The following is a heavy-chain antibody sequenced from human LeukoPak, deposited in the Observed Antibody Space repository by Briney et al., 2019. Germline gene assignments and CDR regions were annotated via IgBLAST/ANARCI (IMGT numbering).Heavy chain of an antibody. CDR1: GFTFSSYA. J-gene: IGHJ4*02. CDR2: ISDSGDYT. V-gene: IGHV3-23*01. CDR3: AKDTSIGKYCTNGVCSPFDY. Sequence: PGGSLTLSCAGSGFTFSSYAMSWVRQAPGRGLVWVSVISDSGDYTSYADSVRGRFTISRDNSRNTLYLQMISLRPEDTAVYYCAKDTSIGKYCTNGVCSPFDYWGQGTLVTVSS. D-gene: IGHD2-8*01.